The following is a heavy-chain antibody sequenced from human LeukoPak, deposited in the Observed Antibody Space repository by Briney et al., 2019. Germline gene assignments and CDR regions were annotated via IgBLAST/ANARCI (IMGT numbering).Heavy chain of an antibody. CDR2: INLNSGGT. Sequence: GASMKVSCKASGSTFTDYFLHWVRQAPGQGLEWMGWINLNSGGTNFAQNFQGRVTLTRDTSINTAYMELNELRSDDTAIYYCARGIIGPVASWGQGTLVTVSS. CDR3: ARGIIGPVAS. CDR1: GSTFTDYF. D-gene: IGHD3-16*02. V-gene: IGHV1-2*02. J-gene: IGHJ4*02.